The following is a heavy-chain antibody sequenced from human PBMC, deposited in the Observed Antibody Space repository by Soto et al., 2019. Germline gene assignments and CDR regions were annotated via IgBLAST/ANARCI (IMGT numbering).Heavy chain of an antibody. D-gene: IGHD6-19*01. CDR2: INPNSGGT. CDR1: GGTFSSYA. J-gene: IGHJ4*02. V-gene: IGHV1-2*02. Sequence: QVQLVQSGAEVKKPGSSVKVSCKASGGTFSSYAISWVRQAPGQGLEWLGWINPNSGGTNYAQKFQGRVTMTRDTSISTAYMEVSRLKSDDTAVYYCAREYSSGWLGDYWGQGTLVTVSS. CDR3: AREYSSGWLGDY.